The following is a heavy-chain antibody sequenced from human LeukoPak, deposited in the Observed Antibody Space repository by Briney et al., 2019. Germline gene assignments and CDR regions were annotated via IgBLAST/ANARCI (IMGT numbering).Heavy chain of an antibody. CDR2: ISYDGSNK. CDR3: AKDTGGYDSRSYGMDV. V-gene: IGHV3-30*18. CDR1: GFPFSSYS. Sequence: PGGSLRLSCAASGFPFSSYSMTWVRQAPGKGLEWVAVISYDGSNKYYADSVKGRFTISRDNSKNTLYLQMNSLRAEDTAVYYCAKDTGGYDSRSYGMDVWGQGTTVTVSS. D-gene: IGHD5-12*01. J-gene: IGHJ6*02.